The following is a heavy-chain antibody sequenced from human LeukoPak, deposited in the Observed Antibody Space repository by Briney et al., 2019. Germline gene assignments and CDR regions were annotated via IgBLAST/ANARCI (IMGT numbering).Heavy chain of an antibody. CDR3: GKGYGGGHIDY. CDR1: GFTFDDYA. D-gene: IGHD4-23*01. Sequence: GGSLRLSCAASGFTFDDYAMHWVRQAPGKGLEGVSGISWNSGSIGYADSVKGRFTISRDNAKNSLYLQMNSLRAEDTALDYWGKGYGGGHIDYWGQGTLVTVSS. CDR2: ISWNSGSI. J-gene: IGHJ4*02. V-gene: IGHV3-9*01.